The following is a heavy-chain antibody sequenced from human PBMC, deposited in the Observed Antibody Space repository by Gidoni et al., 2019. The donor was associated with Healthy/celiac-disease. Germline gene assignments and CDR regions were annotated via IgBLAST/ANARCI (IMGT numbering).Heavy chain of an antibody. Sequence: QVQLQQWGAGLLKPSETLSLTCAVYGGSFSGYYWSWIRQPPGKGLEWIGEINHSGSTNYNPSLKSRVTISVDTSKNQFSLKLSSVTAADTAVYYCAENWLHDAFDIWGQGTMVTVSS. V-gene: IGHV4-34*01. CDR2: INHSGST. J-gene: IGHJ3*02. CDR1: GGSFSGYY. D-gene: IGHD1-1*01. CDR3: AENWLHDAFDI.